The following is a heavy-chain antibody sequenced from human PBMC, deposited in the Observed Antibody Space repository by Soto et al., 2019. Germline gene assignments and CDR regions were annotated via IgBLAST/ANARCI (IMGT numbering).Heavy chain of an antibody. CDR1: GGSISSYY. J-gene: IGHJ4*02. D-gene: IGHD3-22*01. CDR3: ARGGHFDSSGYFLDC. V-gene: IGHV4-59*01. CDR2: IYYIGNT. Sequence: KTSETLSLTCTVSGGSISSYYWSWIRQPPGKGLEWIGYIYYIGNTNYNPSLKSRVTMSVDTSKNQFSLNVYSVTAADTAMYYCARGGHFDSSGYFLDCWGQGTLVTVSS.